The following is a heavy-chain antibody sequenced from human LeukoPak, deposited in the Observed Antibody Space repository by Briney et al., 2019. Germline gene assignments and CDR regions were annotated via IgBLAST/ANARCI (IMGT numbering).Heavy chain of an antibody. CDR3: ARYCSGGSCYHPHNWFDP. CDR1: GGTFSSYA. V-gene: IGHV1-69*04. Sequence: ASVKVSCKASGGTFSSYAISWVRHAPGQGLEWMGRIIPILGIANYAQKFQGRVTITADKSTSTAYMELSSLRSEDTAVYYCARYCSGGSCYHPHNWFDPWGQGTLVTVSS. J-gene: IGHJ5*02. D-gene: IGHD2-15*01. CDR2: IIPILGIA.